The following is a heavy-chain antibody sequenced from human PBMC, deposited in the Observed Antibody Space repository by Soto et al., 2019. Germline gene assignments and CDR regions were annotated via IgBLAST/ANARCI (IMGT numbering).Heavy chain of an antibody. D-gene: IGHD6-19*01. Sequence: PSETLSLTCTVSGGSISSYYWSWIRQPPGKGLEWIGYIYYSGSTNYTPSLKSRVTISVDTSKNQFSLKLSSVTATDTAVYYCARVVAVGFYGMDVWGQGTTVTVSS. CDR2: IYYSGST. CDR3: ARVVAVGFYGMDV. V-gene: IGHV4-59*01. CDR1: GGSISSYY. J-gene: IGHJ6*02.